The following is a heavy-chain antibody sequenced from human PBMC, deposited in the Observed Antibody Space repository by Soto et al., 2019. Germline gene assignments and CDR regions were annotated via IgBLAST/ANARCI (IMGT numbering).Heavy chain of an antibody. D-gene: IGHD4-4*01. Sequence: PGGSLRLSCAASGFTFSSYGMHWVRQAPGEGLEWVSAIGGSGGITYYADSVKGRFTISRDNSKNTLYLQMNSLRAEDTAVYYCANFLQPHPDAFDIWGQGTMVTVSS. CDR1: GFTFSSYG. J-gene: IGHJ3*02. V-gene: IGHV3-23*01. CDR2: IGGSGGIT. CDR3: ANFLQPHPDAFDI.